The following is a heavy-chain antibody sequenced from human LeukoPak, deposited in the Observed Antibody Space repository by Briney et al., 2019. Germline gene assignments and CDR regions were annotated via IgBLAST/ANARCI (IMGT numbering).Heavy chain of an antibody. CDR1: GDSPSIYN. Sequence: PSETLSLTGSVSGDSPSIYNWSWIRQPPGKGLEWIGYIYYSWSTKYKPSLKSRVTISVDTSKNQFSLKLSSVTAADTAVYYCARGRFLDVFDIWGQGTMVTVS. CDR2: IYYSWST. V-gene: IGHV4-59*01. D-gene: IGHD3-3*01. J-gene: IGHJ3*02. CDR3: ARGRFLDVFDI.